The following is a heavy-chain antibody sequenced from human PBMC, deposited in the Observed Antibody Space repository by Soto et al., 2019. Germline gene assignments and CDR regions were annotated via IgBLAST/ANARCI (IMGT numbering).Heavy chain of an antibody. V-gene: IGHV2-5*02. CDR2: IYWDGDT. CDR3: AHRSYRLFSYFDF. D-gene: IGHD3-10*01. CDR1: GVSLNTSGVG. Sequence: HITLKESGPTLVKPTQALTLTCTLSGVSLNTSGVGVGWVRQPPGKALECLALIYWDGDTRYNPSLKSRVSITKDTSRNLVVLTMTNMDPVDTATYYCAHRSYRLFSYFDFWGPGTLVAVSS. J-gene: IGHJ4*02.